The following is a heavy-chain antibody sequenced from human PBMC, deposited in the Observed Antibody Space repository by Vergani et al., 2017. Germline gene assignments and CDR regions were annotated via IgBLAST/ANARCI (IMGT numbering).Heavy chain of an antibody. V-gene: IGHV1-3*01. J-gene: IGHJ4*02. Sequence: QVQLVQSGAEVKKPGASVKVSCKASGYTFTSYAMHWVRQAPGQRLEWMGWINAGNGNTKYSPKFQGRVTITRDTSASTAYMGLSSLRSEDTAVYYCARTYGGNSGGDYWGQGTLVTVSS. D-gene: IGHD4-23*01. CDR1: GYTFTSYA. CDR2: INAGNGNT. CDR3: ARTYGGNSGGDY.